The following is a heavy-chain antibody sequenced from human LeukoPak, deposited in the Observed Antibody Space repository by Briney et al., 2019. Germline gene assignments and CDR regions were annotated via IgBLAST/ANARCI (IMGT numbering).Heavy chain of an antibody. CDR1: GYTLTELS. CDR3: ATLYYYDSSGYGRTDY. CDR2: FDPEDGET. Sequence: ASVKVSCXVSGYTLTELSMHWVRQAPGKGLEWMGGFDPEDGETIYAQKFQGRVTMTEDTSTDTAYMELSSLRSEDTAVYYCATLYYYDSSGYGRTDYWGQGTLVTVSS. V-gene: IGHV1-24*01. J-gene: IGHJ4*02. D-gene: IGHD3-22*01.